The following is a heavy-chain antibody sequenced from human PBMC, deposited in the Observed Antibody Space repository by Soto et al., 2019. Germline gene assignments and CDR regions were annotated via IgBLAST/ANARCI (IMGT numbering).Heavy chain of an antibody. D-gene: IGHD4-17*01. J-gene: IGHJ4*02. V-gene: IGHV4-61*01. CDR1: GGSVSNKTYY. CDR3: ARTTAVPNTLRSRYFFDY. CDR2: VYYSGTT. Sequence: PSETLSLTCSVSGGSVSNKTYYWSWIRQPPGKGLEWIGYVYYSGTTNYNPSLKSRVPISVDLSKNQFSLRLSSVTTADTALYYCARTTAVPNTLRSRYFFDYWGQGTLVTVSS.